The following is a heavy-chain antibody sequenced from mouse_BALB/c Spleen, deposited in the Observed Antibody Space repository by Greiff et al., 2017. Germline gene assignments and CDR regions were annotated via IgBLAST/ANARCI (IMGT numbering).Heavy chain of an antibody. Sequence: EVMLVESGGGLVKPGGSLKLSCAASGFTFSSYAMSWVRQTPEKRLEWVASISSGGSTYYPDSVKGRFTISRDNARNNLYLQMSRLRSKDTAMYYCARGGALQDYAMDYWGQGTSVTVSS. D-gene: IGHD2-1*01. CDR1: GFTFSSYA. CDR3: ARGGALQDYAMDY. V-gene: IGHV5-6-5*01. CDR2: ISSGGST. J-gene: IGHJ4*01.